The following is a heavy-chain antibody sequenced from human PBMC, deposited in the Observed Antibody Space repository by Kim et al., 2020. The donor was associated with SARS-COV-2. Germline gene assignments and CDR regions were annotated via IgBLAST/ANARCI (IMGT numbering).Heavy chain of an antibody. Sequence: YTPSLKSRVTISVDTSKNQFSLKLSSVTAADTAVYYCARELGTTVTTDYWGQGTLVTVSS. V-gene: IGHV4-31*02. CDR3: ARELGTTVTTDY. J-gene: IGHJ4*02. D-gene: IGHD4-17*01.